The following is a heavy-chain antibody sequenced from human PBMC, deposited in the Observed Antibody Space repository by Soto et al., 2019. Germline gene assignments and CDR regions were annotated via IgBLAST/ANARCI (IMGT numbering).Heavy chain of an antibody. CDR1: GGSISSSSYY. J-gene: IGHJ4*02. V-gene: IGHV4-39*01. CDR3: ARRLARGPIQG. D-gene: IGHD6-6*01. CDR2: IYYSGST. Sequence: SETLSLTCTVSGGSISSSSYYWGWIRQPPGKGLEWIGSIYYSGSTYYNPSLKSRVTISVDTSKNQFSLKLSSVTAADTAVYYCARRLARGPIQGWGQGTLVTVSS.